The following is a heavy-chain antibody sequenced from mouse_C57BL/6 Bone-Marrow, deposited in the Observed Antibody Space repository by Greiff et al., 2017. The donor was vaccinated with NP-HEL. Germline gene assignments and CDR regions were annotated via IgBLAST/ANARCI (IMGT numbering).Heavy chain of an antibody. CDR2: IDPENGDT. D-gene: IGHD2-4*01. V-gene: IGHV14-4*01. Sequence: EVQLQQSGAELVRPGASVKLSCTASGFNIKDDYMHWVKQRPEQGLEWIGWIDPENGDTEYASKFQGKATITADTSSNTAYLQLSSLTSEDTAVSFCTTPIYYDRYVRSFDYWGQGTTLTVSS. J-gene: IGHJ2*01. CDR3: TTPIYYDRYVRSFDY. CDR1: GFNIKDDY.